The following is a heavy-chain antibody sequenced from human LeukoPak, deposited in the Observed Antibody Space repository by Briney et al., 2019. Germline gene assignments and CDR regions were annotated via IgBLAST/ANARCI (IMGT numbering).Heavy chain of an antibody. Sequence: HPGGSLRLSCAASGFTFSSYAMSWVRQAPGKGLEWVSYISGSGGSTYCADSVKGRFTISRDNSKNTLYLQMNSLRAEDTAVYYCAKDRGSRDYFDYWGQGTLVTVSS. CDR1: GFTFSSYA. J-gene: IGHJ4*02. D-gene: IGHD1-26*01. V-gene: IGHV3-23*01. CDR2: ISGSGGST. CDR3: AKDRGSRDYFDY.